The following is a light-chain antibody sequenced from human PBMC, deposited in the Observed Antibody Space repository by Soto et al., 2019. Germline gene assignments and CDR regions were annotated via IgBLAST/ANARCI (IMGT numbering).Light chain of an antibody. CDR3: SSYTVTGTLV. V-gene: IGLV2-14*01. CDR2: DVT. Sequence: QSALTQPASVSGSPGQSITISCTGNSSDVGGNNLVSWYQQHPDKAPKLMIYDVTNRPSGVSNRFSGSKSGNTASLTISGLQAEDEADYYCSSYTVTGTLVFGGGTKLTVL. CDR1: SSDVGGNNL. J-gene: IGLJ2*01.